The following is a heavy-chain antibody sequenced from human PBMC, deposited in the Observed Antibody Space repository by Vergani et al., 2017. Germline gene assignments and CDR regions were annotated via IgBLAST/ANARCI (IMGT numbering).Heavy chain of an antibody. D-gene: IGHD3-9*01. V-gene: IGHV1-8*03. CDR2: INPNSGNT. J-gene: IGHJ5*02. Sequence: QVQLVQSGAEVKKPGASVKVSCKASGYTFTSYDINCVRQATGQGLEWMGWINPNSGNTGYAQKFQGRVTITRNTSISTAYMELRSLRSEDTAVYYCGRGQYFNWVNWFDPGGQGTRVTVSS. CDR3: GRGQYFNWVNWFDP. CDR1: GYTFTSYD.